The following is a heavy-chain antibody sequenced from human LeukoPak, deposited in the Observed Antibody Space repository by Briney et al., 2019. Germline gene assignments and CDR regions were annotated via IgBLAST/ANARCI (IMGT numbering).Heavy chain of an antibody. Sequence: PSGTLSLTCAVYGGSFSGYYWSWIRQPPGKGLEWIGEINHSGSANYNPSLKSRVTISVDTSKNQFSLKLSSVTAADTAVYYCARGREDFILVPGTKRKSYYMDVWGKGTTVTVSS. J-gene: IGHJ6*03. V-gene: IGHV4-34*01. D-gene: IGHD2-2*01. CDR1: GGSFSGYY. CDR2: INHSGSA. CDR3: ARGREDFILVPGTKRKSYYMDV.